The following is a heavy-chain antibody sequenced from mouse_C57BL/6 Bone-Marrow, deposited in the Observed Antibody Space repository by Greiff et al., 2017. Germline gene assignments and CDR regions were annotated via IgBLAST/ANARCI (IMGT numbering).Heavy chain of an antibody. D-gene: IGHD1-1*01. CDR1: GFNIKDYY. J-gene: IGHJ2*01. CDR3: AHYYGRSFDY. CDR2: IDPEDGDT. V-gene: IGHV14-2*01. Sequence: EVKLMESGAELVKPGASVKLSCKASGFNIKDYYMHWVKPRTEQGLEWLGRIDPEDGDTKYAPKFQGKATITADTSSNTAYLQRSILTSEDTAFYYCAHYYGRSFDYWGQGTTLTVSS.